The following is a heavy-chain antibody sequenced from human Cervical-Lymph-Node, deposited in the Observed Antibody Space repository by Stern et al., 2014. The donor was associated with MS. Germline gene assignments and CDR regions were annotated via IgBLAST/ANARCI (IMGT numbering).Heavy chain of an antibody. CDR3: ARQYCSGGKCHSSAYNYNGMDV. CDR1: GYSFTGYY. D-gene: IGHD2-15*01. CDR2: IDPNSGGA. V-gene: IGHV1-2*06. J-gene: IGHJ6*02. Sequence: QVQLVQSGAEVKKPGASVKVSCKASGYSFTGYYIHWVRRAPGQGLEWMGRIDPNSGGANYAQRFQGGVTLTRDTSISTAYMELSSLTSDDTAIYYCARQYCSGGKCHSSAYNYNGMDVWGQGTTVTVSS.